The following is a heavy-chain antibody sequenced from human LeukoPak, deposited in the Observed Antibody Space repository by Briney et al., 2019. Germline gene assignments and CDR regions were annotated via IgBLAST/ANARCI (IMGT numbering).Heavy chain of an antibody. V-gene: IGHV4-34*01. Sequence: PSETLSLTCAVYGGSFSGYYWSWIRQPPGKGLEWIGEINHSGSTNYNPSLKSRVTISVDTSKNQFSLKLSSVTAADTAVYYCARHQDPMIVTNFDYWGQGTLVTVSS. CDR2: INHSGST. J-gene: IGHJ4*02. CDR3: ARHQDPMIVTNFDY. D-gene: IGHD3-22*01. CDR1: GGSFSGYY.